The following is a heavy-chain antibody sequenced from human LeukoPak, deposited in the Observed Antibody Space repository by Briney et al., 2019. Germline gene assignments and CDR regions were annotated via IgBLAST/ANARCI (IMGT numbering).Heavy chain of an antibody. J-gene: IGHJ6*02. D-gene: IGHD5/OR15-5a*01. CDR3: AGAFKVSVGKLSYYYYGMDV. CDR1: GGSISSYY. Sequence: PSETLSLTCTVSGGSISSYYWSWIRQPPGKGLEWIGYIYYSGSTNYNPSLKSRVTISVDTSKNQFSLKLSSVTAADTAVYYCAGAFKVSVGKLSYYYYGMDVWGQGTTVTVPS. V-gene: IGHV4-59*01. CDR2: IYYSGST.